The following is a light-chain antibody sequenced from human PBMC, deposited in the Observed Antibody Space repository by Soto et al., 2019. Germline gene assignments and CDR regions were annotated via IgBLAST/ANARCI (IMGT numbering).Light chain of an antibody. J-gene: IGKJ4*01. V-gene: IGKV1-5*01. CDR2: DVS. CDR3: QQLNAYPLT. Sequence: DIQMTQSPSTLSASVGDRVTITCRASQSISRSLAWYQQKPGKAPNLLIYDVSSLESGVPSRFSGSGFGTEFTLTISSLQPDDFATYYCQQLNAYPLTFSGGTRVEIK. CDR1: QSISRS.